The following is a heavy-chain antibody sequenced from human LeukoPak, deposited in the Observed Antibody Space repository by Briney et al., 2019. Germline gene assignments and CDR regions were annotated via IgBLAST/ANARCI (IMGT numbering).Heavy chain of an antibody. V-gene: IGHV1-18*01. CDR1: GCSFINYN. CDR2: VSGYDGST. Sequence: ASVKVSCRASGCSFINYNFNWVRQAPGQGLGWMGWVSGYDGSTKYAQRLQGRLTMTTDTSTNTAYMELGSLRSDDTAVYFCARMGGGPLSLWGQGTLVTVSS. CDR3: ARMGGGPLSL. J-gene: IGHJ1*01. D-gene: IGHD2-15*01.